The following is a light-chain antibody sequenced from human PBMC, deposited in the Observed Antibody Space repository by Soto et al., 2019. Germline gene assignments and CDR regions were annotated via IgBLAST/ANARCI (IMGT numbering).Light chain of an antibody. CDR3: QQYDIAPTT. CDR1: QSVSSSY. Sequence: EIVLTQSPGTLSLSPGERATLSCRASQSVSSSYLAWYQQKPGQAPRLLSYGASSRATGIPDRFSGSGSGTAFTLTISRLAPEDFAVYYCQQYDIAPTTFGQGTKVEIK. V-gene: IGKV3-20*01. J-gene: IGKJ1*01. CDR2: GAS.